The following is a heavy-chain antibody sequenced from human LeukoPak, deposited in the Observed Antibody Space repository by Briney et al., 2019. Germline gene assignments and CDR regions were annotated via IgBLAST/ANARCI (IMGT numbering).Heavy chain of an antibody. CDR3: ARVSLQYYYGSGSYYPNWFDP. D-gene: IGHD3-10*01. V-gene: IGHV4-34*01. Sequence: PSETLSLTCAVYGGSFSGYYWSWIRQPPGKGPEWIGEINHSGSTNYNPSLKSRVTISVDTSKNQFSLKLSSVTAADTAVYYCARVSLQYYYGSGSYYPNWFDPWGQGTLVTVSS. J-gene: IGHJ5*02. CDR1: GGSFSGYY. CDR2: INHSGST.